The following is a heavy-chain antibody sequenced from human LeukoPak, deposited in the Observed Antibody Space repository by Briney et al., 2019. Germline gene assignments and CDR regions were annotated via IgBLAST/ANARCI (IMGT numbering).Heavy chain of an antibody. D-gene: IGHD3-16*02. CDR2: IYHSGST. V-gene: IGHV4-39*07. Sequence: KASETLSLTCTVSGGSISSSSYYWGWIRQPPGKGLEWIGSIYHSGSTNYNPSLKSRVTISVDKSKNQFSLKLSSVTAADTAVYYCARDLGRRIMITFGGVIDMGAFDIWGQGTMVTVSS. CDR3: ARDLGRRIMITFGGVIDMGAFDI. CDR1: GGSISSSSYY. J-gene: IGHJ3*02.